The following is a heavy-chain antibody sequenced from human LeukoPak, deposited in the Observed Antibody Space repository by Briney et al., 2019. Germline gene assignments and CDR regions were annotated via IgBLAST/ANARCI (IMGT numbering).Heavy chain of an antibody. V-gene: IGHV1-69*04. CDR1: GGTFSSYA. Sequence: SVKVSCKASGGTFSSYAISWVRQAPGQGLEWMGRIIPILGIANYAQKFQGRVTITADKSTSTAYMELSSLRSEDTAVYYCARAREYYYDSSGTFDYWGQGTLVTVSS. CDR3: ARAREYYYDSSGTFDY. D-gene: IGHD3-22*01. CDR2: IIPILGIA. J-gene: IGHJ4*02.